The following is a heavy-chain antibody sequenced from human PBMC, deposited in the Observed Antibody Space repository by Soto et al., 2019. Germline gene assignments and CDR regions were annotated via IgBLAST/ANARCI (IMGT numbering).Heavy chain of an antibody. CDR1: GGSISPYY. Sequence: SETLSLTCTVSGGSISPYYWSWIRQPPGKGLEWVGYIYYGGSTSYNPSLKSRVTISVDTSKNQFSLKLSSVTAADTAVYYCARQSWAITMVRGVYFWFDPWGQGTLVTVSS. V-gene: IGHV4-59*08. CDR2: IYYGGST. J-gene: IGHJ5*02. D-gene: IGHD3-10*01. CDR3: ARQSWAITMVRGVYFWFDP.